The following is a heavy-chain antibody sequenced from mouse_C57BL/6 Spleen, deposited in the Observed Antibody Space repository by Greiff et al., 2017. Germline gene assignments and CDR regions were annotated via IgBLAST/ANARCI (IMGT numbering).Heavy chain of an antibody. V-gene: IGHV14-3*01. Sequence: EVQLQQSVAELVRPGASVKLSCTASGFHIKNTYMHWVKQRPEQGLEWIGRIDPANGNTKYAPKFQGKATISADTSSNTAYLQLSSLTSEDTAIYYCASGYQAWFAYWGQGTLVTVSA. D-gene: IGHD3-2*02. J-gene: IGHJ3*01. CDR3: ASGYQAWFAY. CDR2: IDPANGNT. CDR1: GFHIKNTY.